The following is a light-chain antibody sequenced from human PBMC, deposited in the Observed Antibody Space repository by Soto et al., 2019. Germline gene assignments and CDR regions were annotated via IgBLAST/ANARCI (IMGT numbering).Light chain of an antibody. V-gene: IGKV3-20*01. J-gene: IGKJ5*01. CDR1: RILDSGQ. Sequence: EIVLSQSPGTLSLSPGESASLSGSASRILDSGQLAWYQQKVGRAPRLLIHDAFMRATGIPDRFSGSGSGTDFTLTIARLEPEDFAVYYCQQYGDSPRTFGQGTRLEIK. CDR2: DAF. CDR3: QQYGDSPRT.